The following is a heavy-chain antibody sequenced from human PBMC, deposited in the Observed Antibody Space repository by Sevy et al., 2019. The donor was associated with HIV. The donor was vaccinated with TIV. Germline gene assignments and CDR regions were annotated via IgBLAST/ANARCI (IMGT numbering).Heavy chain of an antibody. V-gene: IGHV3-7*03. CDR1: GFTFSSYW. J-gene: IGHJ4*02. Sequence: GGSLRLSCAASGFTFSSYWMSWVRQAPGKGLEWVANIKQDGSEKYYVDSVKGRFTISRDNAKNSLYLQMNSLRAEDTAVYYCARDGRYFDWLLYGGYLDYWGQGTLVTVSS. CDR2: IKQDGSEK. CDR3: ARDGRYFDWLLYGGYLDY. D-gene: IGHD3-9*01.